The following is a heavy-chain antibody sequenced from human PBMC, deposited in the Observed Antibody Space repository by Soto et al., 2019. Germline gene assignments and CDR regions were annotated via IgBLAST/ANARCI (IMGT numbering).Heavy chain of an antibody. Sequence: SVKVSCKASGFTFTSSAVQWVRQARGQRLEWIGWIVVGSGNTNYAQKFQERVTITRDMSTSTAYMELSSLRSEDTAVYYCAAKALGIAVAGGGAFDIWGQGTMVIVSS. D-gene: IGHD6-19*01. CDR3: AAKALGIAVAGGGAFDI. CDR1: GFTFTSSA. CDR2: IVVGSGNT. J-gene: IGHJ3*02. V-gene: IGHV1-58*01.